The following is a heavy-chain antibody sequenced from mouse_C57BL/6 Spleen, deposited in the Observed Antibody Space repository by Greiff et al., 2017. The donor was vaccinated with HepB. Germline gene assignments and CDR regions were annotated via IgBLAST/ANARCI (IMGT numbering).Heavy chain of an antibody. CDR2: IRNKANGYTT. Sequence: EVQLVESGGGLVQPGGSLSLSCAASGFTFTDYYMSWVRQPPGKALEWLGFIRNKANGYTTEYSASVKGRFTISRDNSQSILYLQMNALRAEDSATYYCARWDGWGYFDVWGTGTTVTVSS. V-gene: IGHV7-3*01. CDR3: ARWDGWGYFDV. CDR1: GFTFTDYY. D-gene: IGHD2-3*01. J-gene: IGHJ1*03.